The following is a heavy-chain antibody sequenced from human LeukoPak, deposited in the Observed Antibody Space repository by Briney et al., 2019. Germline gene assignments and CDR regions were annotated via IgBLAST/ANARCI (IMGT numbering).Heavy chain of an antibody. CDR1: GFAFSDFW. D-gene: IGHD2-15*01. CDR2: IRHDGNAK. Sequence: GGSLTLFCAACGFAFSDFWMSWLRQAPGKGLEWVANIRHDGNAKNYVPSVRGRFTISRDNAKNSLYLQMNSLTVEDTAVYYCATSHDSAGNDWGQGTLVTVSS. CDR3: ATSHDSAGND. J-gene: IGHJ4*02. V-gene: IGHV3-7*01.